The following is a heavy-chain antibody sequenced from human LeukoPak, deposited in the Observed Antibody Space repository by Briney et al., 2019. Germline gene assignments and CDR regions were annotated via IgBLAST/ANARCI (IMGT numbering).Heavy chain of an antibody. J-gene: IGHJ6*03. V-gene: IGHV3-9*01. CDR2: ISWNSGSI. CDR3: ARDPAERAPRGYYYYYMDV. D-gene: IGHD1-14*01. Sequence: GGSLRLSCAASGFTFDDYAIHWVRQAPGKGLEWVSGISWNSGSIGYADSVKGRFTISRDNAKNSLYLQMNSLRAEDTAVYYCARDPAERAPRGYYYYYMDVWGKGTTVTISS. CDR1: GFTFDDYA.